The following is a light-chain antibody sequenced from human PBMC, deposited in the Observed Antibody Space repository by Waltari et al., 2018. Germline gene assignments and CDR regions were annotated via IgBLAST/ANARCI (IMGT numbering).Light chain of an antibody. CDR1: SSNIGSNV. Sequence: QSVVPQPPSTSATPGQRVTISCSGSSSNIGSNVVVWYQQLPETAPKLLIYDNNQRPSGVPARFSGSRSGTSASLAISGLQSDDEADYYCATWDDSLNGPVFGGGTKVTVL. J-gene: IGLJ2*01. CDR3: ATWDDSLNGPV. V-gene: IGLV1-44*01. CDR2: DNN.